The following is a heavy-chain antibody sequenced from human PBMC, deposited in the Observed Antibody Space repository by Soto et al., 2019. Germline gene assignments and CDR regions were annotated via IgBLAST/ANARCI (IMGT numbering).Heavy chain of an antibody. CDR1: GGSVSSGSCY. J-gene: IGHJ6*02. D-gene: IGHD1-26*01. V-gene: IGHV4-61*01. CDR3: ARDLVRGSYSYYYYGMDV. Sequence: SETLSLTCTVSGGSVSSGSCYWSWIRQPPGKGLEWIGYIYYSGSTNYNPSLKSRVTISVDTSKNQFSLKLSSVTAADTAVYYCARDLVRGSYSYYYYGMDVWGQGTTVTVSS. CDR2: IYYSGST.